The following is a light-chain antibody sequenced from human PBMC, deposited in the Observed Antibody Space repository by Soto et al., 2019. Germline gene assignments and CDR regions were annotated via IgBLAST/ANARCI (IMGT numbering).Light chain of an antibody. CDR3: QQGGT. CDR1: QSVSSN. V-gene: IGKV3-15*01. CDR2: GAS. J-gene: IGKJ2*01. Sequence: EIVMTQSPATLSVSPGERATLSCRASQSVSSNLAWYQQKPGQAPRLLIYGASTRATGIPARFSGSGSGTEFTLPISSLQSEDFAVYYCQQGGTFGQGTKLEIK.